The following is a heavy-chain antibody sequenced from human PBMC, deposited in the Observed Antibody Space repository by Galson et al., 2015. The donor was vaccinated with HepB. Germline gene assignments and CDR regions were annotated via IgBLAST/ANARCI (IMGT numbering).Heavy chain of an antibody. CDR2: IYHSGST. V-gene: IGHV4-38-2*02. CDR1: GYSISSGYY. Sequence: SETLSLTCTVSGYSISSGYYWGWIRQPPGKGLEWIGSIYHSGSTYYNPSLKSRVTISVDTSKNQFSLKLSSVTAADTAVYYCARAIVGATARFDYWGQGTLVTVSS. D-gene: IGHD1-26*01. CDR3: ARAIVGATARFDY. J-gene: IGHJ4*02.